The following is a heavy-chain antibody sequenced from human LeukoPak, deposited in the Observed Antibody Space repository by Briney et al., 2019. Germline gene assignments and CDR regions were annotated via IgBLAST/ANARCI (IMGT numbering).Heavy chain of an antibody. V-gene: IGHV3-23*01. J-gene: IGHJ4*02. CDR2: ISGSGGST. D-gene: IGHD3-22*01. CDR1: GLTFSSYA. Sequence: GGSLRLSCAASGLTFSSYAMSWVRQAPGKGLEWVSAISGSGGSTYYADSVKGRFTISRDNSKNTLYLQMNSLRAEDTAVYYCAKGGDSSGFRPPTIDYWGQGTLVTVSS. CDR3: AKGGDSSGFRPPTIDY.